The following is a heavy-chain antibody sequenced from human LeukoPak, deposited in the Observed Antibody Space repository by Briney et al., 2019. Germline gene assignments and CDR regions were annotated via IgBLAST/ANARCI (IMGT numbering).Heavy chain of an antibody. CDR2: ISGSGGST. CDR3: AKDYGPLSSY. D-gene: IGHD4-17*01. CDR1: GFTFRMYC. V-gene: IGHV3-23*01. Sequence: QPGGSLRLSCAASGFTFRMYCMSWVRQAPGKGLEWVSAISGSGGSTYYADSVKGRFTISRDNSKNTLYLQMNSLRAEDTALYYCAKDYGPLSSYWGQGTLVTVSS. J-gene: IGHJ4*02.